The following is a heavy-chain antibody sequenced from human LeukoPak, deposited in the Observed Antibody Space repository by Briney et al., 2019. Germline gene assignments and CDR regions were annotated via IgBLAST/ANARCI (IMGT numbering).Heavy chain of an antibody. CDR2: IYPGDSDT. V-gene: IGHV5-51*01. Sequence: GESLKISCKGSGYSFTSYWIGWVRQMPGKGLEWMGIIYPGDSDTRYSPSFQGQVTISADKSISTAYLQWSSLKASDTAMYYCARQGNVVVPAAISSWFDPWGQGTLVTVSS. D-gene: IGHD2-2*01. J-gene: IGHJ5*02. CDR1: GYSFTSYW. CDR3: ARQGNVVVPAAISSWFDP.